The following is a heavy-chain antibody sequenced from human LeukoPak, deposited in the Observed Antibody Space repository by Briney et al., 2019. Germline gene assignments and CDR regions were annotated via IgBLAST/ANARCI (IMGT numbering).Heavy chain of an antibody. J-gene: IGHJ4*02. D-gene: IGHD5-12*01. Sequence: GGSLRLSCGASGFSFSNYAMSWVRQAPGKGLEWVSGINDSGSTRFYVDSVKGRFTSSRDNPKNTLYLQMNGLRVEDTAVYYCAKDMQTWPRFPDYWGQGTPVTVSS. CDR3: AKDMQTWPRFPDY. CDR2: INDSGSTR. V-gene: IGHV3-23*01. CDR1: GFSFSNYA.